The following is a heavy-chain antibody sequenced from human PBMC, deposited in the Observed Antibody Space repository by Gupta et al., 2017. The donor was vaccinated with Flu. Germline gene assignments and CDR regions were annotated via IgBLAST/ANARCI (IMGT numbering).Heavy chain of an antibody. V-gene: IGHV1-46*01. Sequence: DPGQGLEWMGIINPSGGSTSYAQKFQGIVTMTRETSTSTGYMELSSLRSEDTAVYYCARDIGMGATSRGFDYWGQGTLVTVSS. J-gene: IGHJ4*02. D-gene: IGHD1-26*01. CDR3: ARDIGMGATSRGFDY. CDR2: INPSGGST.